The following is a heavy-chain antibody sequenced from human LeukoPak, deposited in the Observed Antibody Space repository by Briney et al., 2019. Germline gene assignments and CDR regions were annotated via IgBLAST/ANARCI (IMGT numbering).Heavy chain of an antibody. J-gene: IGHJ4*02. CDR3: ARGPRYYYGSGSYYKLFDY. CDR2: INHSGST. D-gene: IGHD3-10*01. V-gene: IGHV4-34*01. Sequence: SETLSLTCAVYGGSFSGYYWSWLRQPPGKGLEWIGEINHSGSTNYNPSLKSRVTISVDTSKNQFSLKLSSVTAADTAVYYCARGPRYYYGSGSYYKLFDYWGQGTLVTVSS. CDR1: GGSFSGYY.